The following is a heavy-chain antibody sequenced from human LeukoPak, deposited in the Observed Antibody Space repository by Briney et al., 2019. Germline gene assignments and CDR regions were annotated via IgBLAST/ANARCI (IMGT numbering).Heavy chain of an antibody. D-gene: IGHD1-26*01. CDR3: ARGAQNRVWESIDY. V-gene: IGHV7-4-1*02. CDR2: INTNTGNP. J-gene: IGHJ4*02. CDR1: GYIFTNYA. Sequence: ASVKVSCKASGYIFTNYALNWVRQAPGQGLEWMGCINTNTGNPTYAQDFRGRFDFTLDTSVSTAYLQIISLKAEDTAVYYCARGAQNRVWESIDYWGRGTLVTVSS.